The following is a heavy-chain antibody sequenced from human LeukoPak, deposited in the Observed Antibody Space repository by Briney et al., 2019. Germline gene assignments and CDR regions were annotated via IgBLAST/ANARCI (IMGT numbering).Heavy chain of an antibody. D-gene: IGHD6-13*01. V-gene: IGHV3-9*01. CDR1: GFTFDDYA. Sequence: GGSLRLSCAASGFTFDDYAMHWVRQAPGKGLEWVSGISWNSGSLGYADSVKGRFTISRDNAKYSLYLQMNSLRAEDTALYYCAKDISSSWWENWFDPWGQGTLVTVSS. CDR2: ISWNSGSL. CDR3: AKDISSSWWENWFDP. J-gene: IGHJ5*02.